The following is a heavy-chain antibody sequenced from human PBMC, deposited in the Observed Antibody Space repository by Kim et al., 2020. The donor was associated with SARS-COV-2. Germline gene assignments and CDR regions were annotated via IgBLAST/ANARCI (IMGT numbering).Heavy chain of an antibody. Sequence: SETLSLTCSVSGGSIRSGNYYWNWIRHHPGKGLEWIGYIFYSGSTYYNPSLRSRLTISVDTSKNQFSLNLTSMTAADTALYYCARQHLINFAIGPTFDIWGQGTMV. CDR1: GGSIRSGNYY. J-gene: IGHJ3*02. D-gene: IGHD3-16*01. CDR2: IFYSGST. CDR3: ARQHLINFAIGPTFDI. V-gene: IGHV4-31*03.